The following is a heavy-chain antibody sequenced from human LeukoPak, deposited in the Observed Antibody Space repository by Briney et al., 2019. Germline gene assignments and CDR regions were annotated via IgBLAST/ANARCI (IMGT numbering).Heavy chain of an antibody. CDR3: AELGITMIGGV. J-gene: IGHJ6*04. Sequence: PGGSLRLSCAASGFTFSSYEMNWVRQAPGKGLEGVSYISSSGSTIYYADAVRGRFTTSRDTPQNSLYLQMNSLRAEDTAVYYCAELGITMIGGVWGKGTTVTISS. CDR2: ISSSGSTI. V-gene: IGHV3-48*03. D-gene: IGHD3-10*02. CDR1: GFTFSSYE.